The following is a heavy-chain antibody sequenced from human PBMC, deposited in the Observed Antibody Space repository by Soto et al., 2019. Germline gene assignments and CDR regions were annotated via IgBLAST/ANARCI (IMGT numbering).Heavy chain of an antibody. CDR3: QSTPRDYSGGSCYSFRGWFDP. V-gene: IGHV4-34*01. J-gene: IGHJ5*02. D-gene: IGHD2-15*01. CDR2: INHSGST. Sequence: SETLSLTSSVYGGYFSGYYWRWIRQPLGKGLEWIGEINHSGSTNYNPSLKSRVTISVYTSKNQFSLKLSSVAAADTAGYYCQSTPRDYSGGSCYSFRGWFDPWGHGSLVTVSS. CDR1: GGYFSGYY.